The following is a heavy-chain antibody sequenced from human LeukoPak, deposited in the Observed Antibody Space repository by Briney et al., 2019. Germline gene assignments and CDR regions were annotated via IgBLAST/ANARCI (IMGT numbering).Heavy chain of an antibody. D-gene: IGHD4-23*01. V-gene: IGHV4-34*01. CDR2: INHSGST. CDR3: ARGHDYGGPH. J-gene: IGHJ4*02. CDR1: GGAFSGYY. Sequence: SETLSLTCAVSGGAFSGYYWSWIRQPPGKELEGIGEINHSGSTNYNPTPKSRGTISLDTSKNQFSLKLSPVTAADTAVYYCARGHDYGGPHWGQGTLVTVSS.